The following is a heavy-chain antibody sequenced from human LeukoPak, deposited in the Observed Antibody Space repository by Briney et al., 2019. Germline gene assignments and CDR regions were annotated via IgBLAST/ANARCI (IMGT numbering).Heavy chain of an antibody. J-gene: IGHJ4*02. V-gene: IGHV4-39*02. CDR1: GGPLSSTNYY. CDR3: ARDVVYGAGKYYFAF. CDR2: MFYSGRT. Sequence: AETLTLTCTVSGGPLSSTNYYCGRIRQPPGKGLEWIGSMFYSGRTYYNPSLKRRVPISVGTSKNQFYLKLSSVTAADTAVYYCARDVVYGAGKYYFAFGGQGTVVTVSS. D-gene: IGHD3-10*01.